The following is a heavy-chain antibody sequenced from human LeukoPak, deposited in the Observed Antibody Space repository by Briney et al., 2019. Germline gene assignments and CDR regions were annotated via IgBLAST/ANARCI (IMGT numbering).Heavy chain of an antibody. CDR3: ARGVRGVIIKNYYYYYMDV. D-gene: IGHD3-10*01. J-gene: IGHJ6*03. CDR2: MNPNSGNT. Sequence: GASVKVSCKASGYTFTSYDINWVRQATGQGLEWMGWMNPNSGNTGYAQKFQGRVTMTRNTSISTAYMELSSLRSEDTAVYYCARGVRGVIIKNYYYYYMDVWGKGTTVTVSS. V-gene: IGHV1-8*01. CDR1: GYTFTSYD.